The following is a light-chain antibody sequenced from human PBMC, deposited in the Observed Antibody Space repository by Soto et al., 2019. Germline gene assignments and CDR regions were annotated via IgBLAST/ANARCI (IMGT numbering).Light chain of an antibody. CDR1: QSINKW. V-gene: IGKV1-5*03. J-gene: IGKJ1*01. Sequence: DVKMTQSPSALSASVGDTVTVTCRASQSINKWLAWYQHKPGKAPNLLIYEVSTLHSGVPSRFSGSGSGTEFTLTISSLRPDDFATYYCQHYSGDRATFGQGTKVDI. CDR3: QHYSGDRAT. CDR2: EVS.